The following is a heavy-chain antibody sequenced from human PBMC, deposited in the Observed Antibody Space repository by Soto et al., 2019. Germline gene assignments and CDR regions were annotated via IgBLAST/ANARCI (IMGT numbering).Heavy chain of an antibody. D-gene: IGHD3-10*01. CDR3: ARDLWGSGSPQGGY. J-gene: IGHJ4*02. CDR1: GSSISNHY. Sequence: SETRSLTCTAAGSSISNHYWSWLRPPPQKGLEWSGYIYYNGTTNYTPTLKSRVTMSVDTSKKPFCLKLSSVTAADTAVYYCARDLWGSGSPQGGYWGQGTLVT. CDR2: IYYNGTT. V-gene: IGHV4-59*11.